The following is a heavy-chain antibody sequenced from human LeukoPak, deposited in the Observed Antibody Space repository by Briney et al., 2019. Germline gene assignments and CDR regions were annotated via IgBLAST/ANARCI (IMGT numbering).Heavy chain of an antibody. Sequence: SETLSLTCTVSGGSISSSSYYWGWIRQPPGKGLEWIGDISYSGSTYYNPSLKSRVTISVDTSKNQFSLKLSSVTATDMAVYYCASGGSSSWYRWFDPWGQGTLATVSS. D-gene: IGHD6-13*01. J-gene: IGHJ5*02. CDR3: ASGGSSSWYRWFDP. CDR1: GGSISSSSYY. V-gene: IGHV4-39*01. CDR2: ISYSGST.